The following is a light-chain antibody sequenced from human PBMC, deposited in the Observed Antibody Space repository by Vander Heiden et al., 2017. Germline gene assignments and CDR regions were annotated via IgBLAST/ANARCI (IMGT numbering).Light chain of an antibody. Sequence: IQMTQSPSSLSASVGDRVTITCQASQDISNYLNWYQQKPGKAPKLLIYDASNLETAVPSTSSGNRSRTDFTFTISSMQPKDLPTTYSRLEDNLPNTFGGGTKVEIK. CDR3: RLEDNLPNT. CDR1: QDISNY. J-gene: IGKJ4*01. CDR2: DAS. V-gene: IGKV1-33*01.